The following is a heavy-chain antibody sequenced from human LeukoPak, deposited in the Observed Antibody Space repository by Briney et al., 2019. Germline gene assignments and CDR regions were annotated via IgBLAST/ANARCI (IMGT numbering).Heavy chain of an antibody. V-gene: IGHV4-39*01. CDR2: INFIGRT. Sequence: SETLSLTCTVSGFSVSDPLSYWGWVRQPPGKGLEWIAEINFIGRTSYNSSLNSRVTMSVDTSKSQFSLKMTSLTAAYTAVYFCARLTKGRYFDYIFAFWGQGILVTVSS. J-gene: IGHJ4*02. D-gene: IGHD3-9*01. CDR1: GFSVSDPLSY. CDR3: ARLTKGRYFDYIFAF.